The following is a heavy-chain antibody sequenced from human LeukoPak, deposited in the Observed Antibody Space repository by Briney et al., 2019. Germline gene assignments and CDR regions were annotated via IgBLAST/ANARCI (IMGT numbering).Heavy chain of an antibody. V-gene: IGHV3-48*03. CDR2: ISGSGLST. CDR3: TRDSHGYGGYSY. CDR1: GFDFTTHD. Sequence: GGSLRLSCDASGFDFTTHDMRCGRQTPGGGRWWGAYISGSGLSTYQADTVKGRFTISRDNAKNSLFLQMNSLRVEDTAVYYCTRDSHGYGGYSYWGEGNPVTAS. D-gene: IGHD5-12*01. J-gene: IGHJ4*02.